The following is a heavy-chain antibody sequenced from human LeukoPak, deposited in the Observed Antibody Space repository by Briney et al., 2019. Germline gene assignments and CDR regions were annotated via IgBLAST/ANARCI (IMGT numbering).Heavy chain of an antibody. CDR1: GFTFSSYA. Sequence: GGSLRLSCAASGFTFSSYAMNWVRQPPGKGLEWVSSISDSGASTYYADSVKGRFTISRDNSKNTLYLQMNSLRVEDTAVYYCAKGPQLGVRFADYWGQGTLVTVSS. V-gene: IGHV3-23*01. CDR3: AKGPQLGVRFADY. CDR2: ISDSGAST. D-gene: IGHD3-3*01. J-gene: IGHJ4*02.